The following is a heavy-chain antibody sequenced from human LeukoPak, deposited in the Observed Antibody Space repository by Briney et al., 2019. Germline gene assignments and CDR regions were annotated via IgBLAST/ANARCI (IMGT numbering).Heavy chain of an antibody. D-gene: IGHD3-3*01. CDR2: INPYSGGT. Sequence: GASVKVSCKASGYVFTDYYIHWVRQAPGQGLEWMGWINPYSGGTNYAQKFQGRVTMTRDTSISTAYMELSRLRSDDTAVYYCARLTYYDFWSGYNYAFDIWGQGTMVTVSS. CDR3: ARLTYYDFWSGYNYAFDI. V-gene: IGHV1-2*02. J-gene: IGHJ3*02. CDR1: GYVFTDYY.